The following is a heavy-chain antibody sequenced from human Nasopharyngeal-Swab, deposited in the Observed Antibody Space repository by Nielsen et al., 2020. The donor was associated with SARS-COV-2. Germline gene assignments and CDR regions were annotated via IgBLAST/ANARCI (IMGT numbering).Heavy chain of an antibody. Sequence: GESLKISCAASGFTFSSYAMSWVRQATGKGLEWVSAISGSGGSTYYADSVKGRFTISRDNSKNTLYLQMNSLRAEDTAVYYCANLRGHSYGSGAFDIWGQGTMVTVSS. CDR3: ANLRGHSYGSGAFDI. J-gene: IGHJ3*02. V-gene: IGHV3-23*01. CDR2: ISGSGGST. D-gene: IGHD5-18*01. CDR1: GFTFSSYA.